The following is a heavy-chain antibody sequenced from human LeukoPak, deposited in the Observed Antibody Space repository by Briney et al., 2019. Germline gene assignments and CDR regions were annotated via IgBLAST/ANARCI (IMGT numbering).Heavy chain of an antibody. CDR1: GGSFSGYY. CDR2: INHSGST. Sequence: SETLSLTCAVYGGSFSGYYWSWIRQPPGKGLEWIGEINHSGSTNYNPSLKSRVTIPVDTSKNQFSLKLSSVTAADTAVYYCARVGSGWYSDWFDPWGQGTLVTVSS. CDR3: ARVGSGWYSDWFDP. V-gene: IGHV4-34*01. D-gene: IGHD6-19*01. J-gene: IGHJ5*02.